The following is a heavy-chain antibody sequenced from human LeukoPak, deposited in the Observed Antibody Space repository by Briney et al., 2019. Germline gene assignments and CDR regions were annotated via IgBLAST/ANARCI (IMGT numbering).Heavy chain of an antibody. D-gene: IGHD2-2*01. CDR2: IYSSGSA. CDR1: GGSISSDY. Sequence: SETLSLTCIVSGGSISSDYWSWIRQPAGKGLEWIGRIYSSGSANYNPSLKSRVTMSVDTSKNQFSLKLSSVTAADTAVYYCATCSTSSHNYYYGMDVWGQGTTVTVSS. V-gene: IGHV4-4*07. CDR3: ATCSTSSHNYYYGMDV. J-gene: IGHJ6*02.